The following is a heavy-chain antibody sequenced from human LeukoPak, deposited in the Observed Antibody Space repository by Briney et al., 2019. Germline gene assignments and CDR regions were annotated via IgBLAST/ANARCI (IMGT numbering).Heavy chain of an antibody. V-gene: IGHV1-69*04. D-gene: IGHD5-24*01. CDR1: GGTFSSYA. CDR2: IIPILGIA. J-gene: IGHJ6*02. CDR3: ASIEMATTYCYYYGMDV. Sequence: ASVKVSCKASGGTFSSYAISWVRQAPGQGLEWMGRIIPILGIANYAQKFQGRVTITADKSTSTAYMELSSLRSEDTAVYYCASIEMATTYCYYYGMDVWGQGTTVTVSS.